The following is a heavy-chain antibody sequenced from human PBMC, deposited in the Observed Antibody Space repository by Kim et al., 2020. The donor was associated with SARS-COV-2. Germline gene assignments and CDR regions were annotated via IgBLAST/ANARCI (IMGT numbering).Heavy chain of an antibody. CDR1: GFTFSTYA. V-gene: IGHV3-30*04. J-gene: IGHJ6*02. Sequence: GGSLRLSCAASGFTFSTYAVHWVRQDPGKGLEWVAVISHDGTHKNYEDSLRGRFTISRDNSKNTLYLQMNSLRTEDTAVYYCARARDYDYYYGMDVWGQGTTVIVSS. CDR3: ARARDYDYYYGMDV. CDR2: ISHDGTHK.